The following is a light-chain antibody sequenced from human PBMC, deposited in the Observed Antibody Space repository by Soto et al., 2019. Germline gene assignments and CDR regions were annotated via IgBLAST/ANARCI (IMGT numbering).Light chain of an antibody. J-gene: IGKJ5*01. V-gene: IGKV3-15*01. CDR3: QKYNNWPYS. CDR1: QGVTTN. Sequence: EIVMTQSPDTLSVSPGEIATLSCRAGQGVTTNFAWYQQKSGQSPRLLIYDVSIRATGVPARFSGTGSETDFTLTISGLQSEDSAVYFCQKYNNWPYSFGQGTRLEIK. CDR2: DVS.